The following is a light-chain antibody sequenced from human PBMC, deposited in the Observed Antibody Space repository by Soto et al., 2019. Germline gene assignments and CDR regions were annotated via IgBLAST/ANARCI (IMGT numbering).Light chain of an antibody. CDR2: GAS. V-gene: IGKV3D-20*02. CDR1: QSVSSDS. Sequence: EFVLTQSPGTLSLSPGERATLSCRASQSVSSDSLAWYQQKAGQAPRLVIYGASSRATGIPDRFSGSGSGSDFTLTINSLEPEDFAVYYCQQRSNWPPYSFGQGTKLEIK. CDR3: QQRSNWPPYS. J-gene: IGKJ2*03.